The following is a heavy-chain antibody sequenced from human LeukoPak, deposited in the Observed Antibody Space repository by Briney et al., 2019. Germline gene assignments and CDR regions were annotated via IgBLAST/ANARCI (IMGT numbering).Heavy chain of an antibody. CDR1: GFTVSNNY. J-gene: IGHJ4*02. CDR3: AREGWKLYY. Sequence: GSLRLSCAASGFTVSNNYMSWVRQPPRKGLEWIASIHNNGNTYYNPSLKSRVTISVDTSKNQFSLKLSSVTAADTAVYYCAREGWKLYYWGPGNRVTVSS. V-gene: IGHV4-39*07. CDR2: IHNNGNT. D-gene: IGHD1-1*01.